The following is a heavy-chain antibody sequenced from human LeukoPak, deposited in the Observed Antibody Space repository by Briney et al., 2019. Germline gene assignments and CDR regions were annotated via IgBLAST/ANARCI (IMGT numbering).Heavy chain of an antibody. V-gene: IGHV1-2*02. D-gene: IGHD3-10*01. CDR1: GYTFTGYY. J-gene: IGHJ5*02. CDR3: ARLWWFGESSTGWFDP. CDR2: INPNSGGT. Sequence: ASVKVSCKASGYTFTGYYMHWVRQAPGQGLEWMGWINPNSGGTNYAQKFQGRVTMTRDTSISTAYMELSRLRSDDTAVYYCARLWWFGESSTGWFDPWGQGTLVTVSS.